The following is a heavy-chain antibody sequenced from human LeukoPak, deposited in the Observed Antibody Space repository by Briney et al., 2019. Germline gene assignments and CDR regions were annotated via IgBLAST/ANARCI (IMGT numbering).Heavy chain of an antibody. Sequence: PGGSLRLSCAASGFTFSSYGMHWVRQAPGKGLEWVAVIWYDGINKYYADSVKGRFTISRDNSKNTLYLQMNSLRAEDTAVYYCARPYGGSYYFDFWGQGTLVTVSS. J-gene: IGHJ4*02. CDR2: IWYDGINK. CDR3: ARPYGGSYYFDF. V-gene: IGHV3-33*01. CDR1: GFTFSSYG. D-gene: IGHD4-23*01.